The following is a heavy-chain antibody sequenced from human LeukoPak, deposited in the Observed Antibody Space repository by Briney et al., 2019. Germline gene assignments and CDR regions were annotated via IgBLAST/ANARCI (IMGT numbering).Heavy chain of an antibody. CDR2: IYTSGST. Sequence: PSETLSLTCTVSGGSISSYYWNWIRQPPGKGLEWIGYIYTSGSTNYNPSLKSRVTISVDTSKNQFSLKLSSVTAADTAVYYCARRSQAAAGSYYFDYWGQGTLVTVSS. V-gene: IGHV4-4*09. CDR1: GGSISSYY. CDR3: ARRSQAAAGSYYFDY. D-gene: IGHD6-13*01. J-gene: IGHJ4*02.